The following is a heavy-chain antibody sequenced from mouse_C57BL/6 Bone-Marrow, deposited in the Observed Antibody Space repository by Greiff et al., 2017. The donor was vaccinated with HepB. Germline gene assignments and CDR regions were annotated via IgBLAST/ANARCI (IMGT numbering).Heavy chain of an antibody. CDR1: GYTFTDYY. D-gene: IGHD4-1*01. J-gene: IGHJ1*03. CDR2: IYPGSGNT. Sequence: VQRVESGAELVRPGASVKLSCKASGYTFTDYYINWVKQRPGQGLEWIARIYPGSGNTYYNEKFKGKATLTAEKSSSTAYMQLSSLTSEDSAVYFCANNWAWYFDVWGTGTTVTVSS. CDR3: ANNWAWYFDV. V-gene: IGHV1-76*01.